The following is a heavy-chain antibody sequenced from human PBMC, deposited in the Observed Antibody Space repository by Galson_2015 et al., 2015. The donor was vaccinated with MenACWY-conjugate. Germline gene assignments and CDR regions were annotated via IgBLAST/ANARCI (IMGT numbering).Heavy chain of an antibody. J-gene: IGHJ5*02. Sequence: SLRLSCAASGFTFSHYYMSWLRQAPGKGLEWVSYISSDSSSTNYADSVKGRFTISRDNAKKLLYLQMNSLRAEDAAFYYCARYSKHYGGNSGEFDPWGQGTLVTVSS. CDR3: ARYSKHYGGNSGEFDP. D-gene: IGHD4-23*01. V-gene: IGHV3-11*06. CDR1: GFTFSHYY. CDR2: ISSDSSST.